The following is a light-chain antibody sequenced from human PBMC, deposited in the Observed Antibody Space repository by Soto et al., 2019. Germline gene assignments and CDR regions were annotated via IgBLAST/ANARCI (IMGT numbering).Light chain of an antibody. CDR2: AAS. CDR3: QHANSFALS. CDR1: QGISSW. V-gene: IGKV1-12*01. Sequence: DIQMTQSPSSVSASVGDIVTITCPPSQGISSWLAWYQQKPWKAPKLLIYAASSLQSGVPSRFSGSGSCTDFTLTTRSLQPEDCATYDGQHANSFALSFGGGTQVEIK. J-gene: IGKJ4*01.